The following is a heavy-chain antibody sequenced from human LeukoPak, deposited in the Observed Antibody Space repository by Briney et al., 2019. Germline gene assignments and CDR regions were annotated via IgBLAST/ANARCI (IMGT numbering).Heavy chain of an antibody. D-gene: IGHD3-22*01. Sequence: GESLKISCAASGFTFSSYAMSWVRQAPGKGLEWVSAISGSGGSAYYADSVKGRFTISRDNSKNTLYLQMNSLRAEDTAVYYCAKDYKRTMIVVVIRADYFDYWGQGTLVTVSS. CDR3: AKDYKRTMIVVVIRADYFDY. CDR2: ISGSGGSA. CDR1: GFTFSSYA. V-gene: IGHV3-23*01. J-gene: IGHJ4*02.